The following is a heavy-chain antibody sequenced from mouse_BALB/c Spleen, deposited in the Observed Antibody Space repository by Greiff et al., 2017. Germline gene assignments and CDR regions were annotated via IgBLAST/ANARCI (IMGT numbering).Heavy chain of an antibody. Sequence: EVKLQESGGGLVQPGGSRKLSCAASGFTFSSFGMHWVRQAPEKGLEWVAYISSGSSTIYYADTVKGRFTISRDNPKNTLFLQMTSLRSEDTAMYYCARSYRYDDAMDYWGQGTSVTVSS. D-gene: IGHD2-14*01. J-gene: IGHJ4*01. CDR3: ARSYRYDDAMDY. CDR1: GFTFSSFG. V-gene: IGHV5-17*02. CDR2: ISSGSSTI.